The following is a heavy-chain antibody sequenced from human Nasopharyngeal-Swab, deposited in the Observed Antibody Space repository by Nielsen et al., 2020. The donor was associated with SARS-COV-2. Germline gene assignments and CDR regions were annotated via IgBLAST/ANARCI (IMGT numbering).Heavy chain of an antibody. CDR2: IYPGDSDT. D-gene: IGHD3-22*01. CDR3: ARLFPYYYDSSGYYRDY. J-gene: IGHJ4*02. V-gene: IGHV5-51*01. Sequence: GESLKISCKGSGYRFTSYWIGWVRQMPGKGLEGMGIIYPGDSDTRYSPSFQGQVTISADKSISTAYLQWSSLKASDTAMYSCARLFPYYYDSSGYYRDYWGQGTLVTVSS. CDR1: GYRFTSYW.